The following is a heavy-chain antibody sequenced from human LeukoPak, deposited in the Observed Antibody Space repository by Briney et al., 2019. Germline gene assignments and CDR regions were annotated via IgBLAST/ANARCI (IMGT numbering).Heavy chain of an antibody. V-gene: IGHV1-2*02. CDR1: GYTFTGYY. D-gene: IGHD3-9*01. CDR3: ARDTTYYDILTGYDY. J-gene: IGHJ4*02. CDR2: INPNSGGT. Sequence: GASVKVSCKASGYTFTGYYMHWVRQAPGQGLEWMGWINPNSGGTNYAQKFQGSVTMTRDTSISTAYMELSRLRSDDTAVYYCARDTTYYDILTGYDYWGQGTLVTVSS.